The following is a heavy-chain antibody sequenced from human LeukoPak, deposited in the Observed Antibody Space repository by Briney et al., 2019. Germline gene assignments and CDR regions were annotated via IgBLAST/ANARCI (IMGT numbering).Heavy chain of an antibody. J-gene: IGHJ4*02. CDR1: GFSFGDYA. V-gene: IGHV3-49*04. CDR2: IRRKLYGGST. CDR3: TTIVVVPASNYDTSGQFY. D-gene: IGHD2-2*01. Sequence: PGGSLRLSCTASGFSFGDYAMSWVRQAPGKGLEWVGFIRRKLYGGSTEYAASVKGRFTILRDDSKNIAYLQMNSLKTEDTAVYYCTTIVVVPASNYDTSGQFYWGQGTLVTVSS.